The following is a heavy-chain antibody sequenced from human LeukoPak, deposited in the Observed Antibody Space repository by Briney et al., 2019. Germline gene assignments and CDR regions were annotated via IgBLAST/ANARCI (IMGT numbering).Heavy chain of an antibody. CDR1: GFTVSSNY. D-gene: IGHD6-6*01. V-gene: IGHV3-53*01. CDR3: AKGRVGSSSLWVSRVLDY. CDR2: IYSGGST. Sequence: GGSLRLSCAASGFTVSSNYMSWVRQAPGKGLEWVSVIYSGGSTYYADSVKGRFTISRDNSKNTLYLQMNSLRAEDTAVYYCAKGRVGSSSLWVSRVLDYWGQGTLVTVSS. J-gene: IGHJ4*02.